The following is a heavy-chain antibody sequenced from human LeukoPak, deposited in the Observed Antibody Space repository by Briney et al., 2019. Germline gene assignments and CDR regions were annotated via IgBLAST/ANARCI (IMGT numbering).Heavy chain of an antibody. CDR3: AKGGSYGDYYYYYYMDV. D-gene: IGHD3-16*01. J-gene: IGHJ6*03. V-gene: IGHV3-23*01. CDR1: GFTLSSYA. Sequence: GGSLRLSCAASGFTLSSYAMSWVRQAPGKGLEWVSAISDTGNTYHADSVKGRFTISRDSSKNTLYLQMNSLRAEDTAVYYCAKGGSYGDYYYYYYMDVWGKGTTVTISS. CDR2: ISDTGNT.